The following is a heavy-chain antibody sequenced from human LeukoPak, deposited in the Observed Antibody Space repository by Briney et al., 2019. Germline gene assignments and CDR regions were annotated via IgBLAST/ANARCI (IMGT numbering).Heavy chain of an antibody. CDR3: ARGYNGMDV. CDR2: ISTSSSHT. J-gene: IGHJ6*02. CDR1: GFTFSSYS. V-gene: IGHV3-21*01. Sequence: GGSLRLSCAASGFTFSSYSMNWVRQAPGKGLEWVSYISTSSSHTYYADSVKGRFTISRDNVKNSLYLQMNSLRAEDTAVYYCARGYNGMDVWGQGTTVTVSS.